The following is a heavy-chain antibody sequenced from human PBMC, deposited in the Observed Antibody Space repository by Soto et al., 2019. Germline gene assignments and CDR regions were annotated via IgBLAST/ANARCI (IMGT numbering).Heavy chain of an antibody. CDR2: IYSGGST. CDR3: AKDLNSGYDSELDY. V-gene: IGHV3-66*01. Sequence: RGSLRLSCAASEFTVSTEYMSWVRQAPGKGLEWVSVIYSGGSTFYADSVRGRFTISRDNSKNTVNLQMNSLRAEDTAVYYCAKDLNSGYDSELDYWGQGTLVTVSS. CDR1: EFTVSTEY. D-gene: IGHD5-12*01. J-gene: IGHJ4*02.